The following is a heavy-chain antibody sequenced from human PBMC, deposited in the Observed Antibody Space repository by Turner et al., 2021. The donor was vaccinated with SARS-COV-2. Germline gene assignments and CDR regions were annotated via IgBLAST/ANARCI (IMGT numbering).Heavy chain of an antibody. J-gene: IGHJ6*02. CDR1: GGSISSSSYY. CDR2: IYYSGST. Sequence: LQLQESGPGLVKPSETLSLTCTVSGGSISSSSYYWGWIRQPPGKGLEWIGSIYYSGSTYYNPSLKSRVTISVDTSKNQFSLKLSSVTAADTAVYYCATSTVAGAELNYYGMDVWGQGTTVTVSS. CDR3: ATSTVAGAELNYYGMDV. V-gene: IGHV4-39*01. D-gene: IGHD6-13*01.